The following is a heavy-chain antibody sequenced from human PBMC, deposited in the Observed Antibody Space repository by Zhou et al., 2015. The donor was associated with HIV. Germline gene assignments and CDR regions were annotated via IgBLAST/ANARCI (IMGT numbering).Heavy chain of an antibody. J-gene: IGHJ4*02. Sequence: QLVESGGAVVQPGGSLRLSCAASGFIFKNSGMHWVRQAPGKGLEWVAFIRYDGSNKYYADSVKGRFTISRDNSKNTLYLQMNSLRAEDTAVYYCAKGPGQLVHYWGQGTLVTVSS. CDR2: IRYDGSNK. V-gene: IGHV3-30*02. CDR3: AKGPGQLVHY. D-gene: IGHD6-6*01. CDR1: GFIFKNSG.